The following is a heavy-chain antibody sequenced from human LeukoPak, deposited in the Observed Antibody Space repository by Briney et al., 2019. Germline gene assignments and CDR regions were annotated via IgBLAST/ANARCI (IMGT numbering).Heavy chain of an antibody. CDR3: ARGAMVRGVTHDY. V-gene: IGHV3-21*01. CDR2: ISSSSSYI. CDR1: GFTFSSYS. D-gene: IGHD3-10*01. J-gene: IGHJ4*02. Sequence: GGSLRLXCAASGFTFSSYSMNWVRQAPGKGLESVSSISSSSSYIYYADSVKGRFTISRDNAKNSLYLQMNSLRAEDTAVYYCARGAMVRGVTHDYWGQGTLVTVSS.